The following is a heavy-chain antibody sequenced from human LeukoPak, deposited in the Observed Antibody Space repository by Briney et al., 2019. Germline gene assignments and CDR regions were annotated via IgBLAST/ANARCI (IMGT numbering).Heavy chain of an antibody. V-gene: IGHV4-4*02. CDR2: IYRSGTT. J-gene: IGHJ5*02. Sequence: SETLSLTCAVSGGSISNDNWWSWVRQPPGKGLEWIGEIYRSGTTNYNPSLKSRVTISIDKSKNQFSLELTSVTAADTAVYFCARIPCCGSTSFYYNWFDPWGQGILVSVSS. CDR1: GGSISNDNW. CDR3: ARIPCCGSTSFYYNWFDP. D-gene: IGHD2-2*01.